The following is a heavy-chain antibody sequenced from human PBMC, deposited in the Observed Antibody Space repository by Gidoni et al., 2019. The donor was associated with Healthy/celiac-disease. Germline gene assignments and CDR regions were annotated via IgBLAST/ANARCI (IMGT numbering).Heavy chain of an antibody. Sequence: QLQLQESGPGLVKPSETLALTGTVAGGAISSSSYYWGWIRQPPGKGLEWIGSIYYRGSTYYHPSLKSRVTISVDTSKNQFSLKLSSVTAADTAVYYCARGVVSSSSHFDYWGQGTLVTVSS. J-gene: IGHJ4*02. CDR3: ARGVVSSSSHFDY. D-gene: IGHD6-6*01. V-gene: IGHV4-39*01. CDR1: GGAISSSSYY. CDR2: IYYRGST.